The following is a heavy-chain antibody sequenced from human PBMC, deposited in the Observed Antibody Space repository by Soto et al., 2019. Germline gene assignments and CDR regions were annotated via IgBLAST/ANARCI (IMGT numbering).Heavy chain of an antibody. D-gene: IGHD3-10*01. Sequence: GGSLRLSCAASGFTFSSYSMNWVRQAPGKGLEWVPSISSSSSYIYYADSVKGRFTISRDNAKNSLYLQMNSLRAEDTAVYYCARGVGPSWSYYNSYFHYWGQGTLVTVSS. J-gene: IGHJ4*02. CDR3: ARGVGPSWSYYNSYFHY. CDR1: GFTFSSYS. V-gene: IGHV3-21*01. CDR2: ISSSSSYI.